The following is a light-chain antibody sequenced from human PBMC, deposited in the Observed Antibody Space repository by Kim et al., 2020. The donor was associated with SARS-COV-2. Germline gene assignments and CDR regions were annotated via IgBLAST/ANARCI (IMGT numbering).Light chain of an antibody. CDR1: NIGSQS. CDR2: YDS. J-gene: IGLJ2*01. V-gene: IGLV3-21*04. CDR3: QVWDSSSDHPV. Sequence: PGKTARITCGGTNIGSQSVRWYQQKPGQAPVLVIYYDSDRPSGIPERFSGSNSGNTATLTISRVEAGDEADYYCQVWDSSSDHPVFGGGTKVTVL.